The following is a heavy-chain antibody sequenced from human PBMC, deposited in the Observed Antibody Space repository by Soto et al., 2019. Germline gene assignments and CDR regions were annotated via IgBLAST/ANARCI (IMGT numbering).Heavy chain of an antibody. V-gene: IGHV3-23*01. Sequence: AACGVSVSNAAMAWARKAPGKGLEWVSVISGSGDSTYNADSVQGRFTISRDNSKNTLYLQMNSLRVEDTAMYYCVREDKVWYSPGSFAFWGRGTMVTVSS. D-gene: IGHD2-15*01. CDR2: ISGSGDST. J-gene: IGHJ3*01. CDR3: VREDKVWYSPGSFAF. CDR1: GVSVSNAA.